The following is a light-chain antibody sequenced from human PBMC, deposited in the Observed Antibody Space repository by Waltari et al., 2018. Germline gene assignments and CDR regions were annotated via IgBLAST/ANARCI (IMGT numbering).Light chain of an antibody. V-gene: IGKV3-15*01. CDR3: QHYNIWPPGYT. CDR2: GAS. Sequence: EMVMTQSPATLSVSPGERANLACRASQSVGSNVAWYQQKPGQAPRRLIYGASTRATVIPARFSGSGSGTEFTLTISSLQSEDFAVYYCQHYNIWPPGYTFGQGTKLEIK. CDR1: QSVGSN. J-gene: IGKJ2*01.